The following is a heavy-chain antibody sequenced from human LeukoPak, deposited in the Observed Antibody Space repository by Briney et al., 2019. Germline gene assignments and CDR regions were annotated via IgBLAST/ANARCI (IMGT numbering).Heavy chain of an antibody. CDR1: GGSISSYY. CDR2: IYTSGST. V-gene: IGHV4-4*07. CDR3: ARDPRGIVGANHNWFDP. D-gene: IGHD1-26*01. Sequence: SETLSLTCTVSGGSISSYYWSWIRQPAGKGLEWIGRIYTSGSTNYNPSLKSRVTMSVDTSKNQFSLKLSSVTAADTAVYYCARDPRGIVGANHNWFDPWGQGTLVTVSS. J-gene: IGHJ5*02.